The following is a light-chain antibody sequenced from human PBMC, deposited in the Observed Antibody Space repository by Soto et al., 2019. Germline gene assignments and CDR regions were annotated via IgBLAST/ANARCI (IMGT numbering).Light chain of an antibody. CDR2: DAS. CDR3: QQHNSYPLT. Sequence: DIQLTQSPSTLSASNEDRVTISCRASQSVSSYLAWYQQKPGKAPKLLIYDASNLATGVPARFSGSGSGTEFTLTISSLQPDDFAAYYCQQHNSYPLTFGQVTRLEIK. J-gene: IGKJ5*01. V-gene: IGKV1-5*01. CDR1: QSVSSY.